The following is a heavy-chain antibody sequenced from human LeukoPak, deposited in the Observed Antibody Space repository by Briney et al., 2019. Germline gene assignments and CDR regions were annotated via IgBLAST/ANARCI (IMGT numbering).Heavy chain of an antibody. CDR1: GFTFDDYT. CDR3: AKEARYYDFWSGNSV. D-gene: IGHD3-3*01. Sequence: GGSLRLSCAASGFTFDDYTMHWVRQAPGKGLEWVSLISWDGGSTYYADSVKGRFTISRDKSKNSLYLQMNSLRTEDTALYYCAKEARYYDFWSGNSVWGQGTLVTVSS. J-gene: IGHJ4*02. CDR2: ISWDGGST. V-gene: IGHV3-43*01.